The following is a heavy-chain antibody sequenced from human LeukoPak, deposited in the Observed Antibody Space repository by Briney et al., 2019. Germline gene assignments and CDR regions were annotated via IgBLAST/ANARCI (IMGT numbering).Heavy chain of an antibody. Sequence: GGSLRLSCAASGFTFSNYWMHWVRQVPGKGLVWVSLINRDGSTTNYAGSVKGRFTISRDNAKNMLYLQMNSLRAEDTAVYYCAKDLHYGSADYWGQGTLVTVSS. J-gene: IGHJ4*02. CDR3: AKDLHYGSADY. CDR1: GFTFSNYW. CDR2: INRDGSTT. V-gene: IGHV3-74*01. D-gene: IGHD3-10*01.